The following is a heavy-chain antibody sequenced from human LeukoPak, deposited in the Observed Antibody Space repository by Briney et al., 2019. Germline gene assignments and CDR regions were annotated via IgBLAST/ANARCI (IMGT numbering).Heavy chain of an antibody. CDR3: ARGYSSSSGGIDY. CDR1: GGSISSSIYY. J-gene: IGHJ4*02. D-gene: IGHD6-6*01. CDR2: IYYSGST. V-gene: IGHV4-39*01. Sequence: SETLSLTCTVSGGSISSSIYYWGWIRQPPGKGLEWIGSIYYSGSTYYNPSLKSRVTISVDTSKNQFSLKLSSVTAADTAVYYCARGYSSSSGGIDYWGQGTLVTVSS.